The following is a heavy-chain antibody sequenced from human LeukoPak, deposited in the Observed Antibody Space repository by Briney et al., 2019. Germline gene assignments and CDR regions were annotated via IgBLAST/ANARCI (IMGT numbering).Heavy chain of an antibody. CDR1: GFTFCSYA. CDR3: ARDSGSYLNDY. D-gene: IGHD1-26*01. J-gene: IGHJ4*02. Sequence: GGSLRLSCAASGFTFCSYAMSWVRQAPGKGLEWVSAISGSGGSTYYADSVKGRFTISRDNSKNTLYLQMNSLRAEDTAVYYCARDSGSYLNDYWGQGTLVTVSS. V-gene: IGHV3-23*01. CDR2: ISGSGGST.